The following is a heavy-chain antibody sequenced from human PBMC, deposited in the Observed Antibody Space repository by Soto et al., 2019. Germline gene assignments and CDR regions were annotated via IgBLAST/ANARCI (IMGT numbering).Heavy chain of an antibody. CDR2: ISGSGGST. CDR1: GFTFSSYA. V-gene: IGHV3-23*01. Sequence: GGSLRLSCAASGFTFSSYAMSWVRQAPGKGLEWVSAISGSGGSTYYADSVKGRFTISRDNSKNTLYLQMNSLRAEDTAVYYCARRGTTYYYGSGSYTLDYWGQGTLVTVSS. J-gene: IGHJ4*02. CDR3: ARRGTTYYYGSGSYTLDY. D-gene: IGHD3-10*01.